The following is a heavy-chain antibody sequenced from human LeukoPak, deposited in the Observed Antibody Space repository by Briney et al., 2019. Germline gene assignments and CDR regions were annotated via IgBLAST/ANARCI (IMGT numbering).Heavy chain of an antibody. CDR2: IHIYRGNT. CDR3: ARDVGITVADSFDP. J-gene: IGHJ5*02. Sequence: ASVKASCKASGYSSTNYGISWVRQAPGQGLEWMGWIHIYRGNTNYAQKFQGRVTVTTDTSTSTVYMEVRGLRSDDTAMYYCARDVGITVADSFDPWGQGTLVTVSS. CDR1: GYSSTNYG. D-gene: IGHD6-13*01. V-gene: IGHV1-18*01.